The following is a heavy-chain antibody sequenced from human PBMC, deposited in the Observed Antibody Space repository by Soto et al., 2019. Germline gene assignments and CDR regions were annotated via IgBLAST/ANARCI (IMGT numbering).Heavy chain of an antibody. CDR2: IYPVDSDT. Sequence: GESLKISCKGSGYRFSSYWIGWVRQMPGKGLEWMGIIYPVDSDTRYSPSFQGQVTISADKSISTAYLQWSSVKASDTAMYYCARLLFYFDXSGYGFDIWGPGTMVT. V-gene: IGHV5-51*01. CDR3: ARLLFYFDXSGYGFDI. CDR1: GYRFSSYW. J-gene: IGHJ3*02. D-gene: IGHD3-22*01.